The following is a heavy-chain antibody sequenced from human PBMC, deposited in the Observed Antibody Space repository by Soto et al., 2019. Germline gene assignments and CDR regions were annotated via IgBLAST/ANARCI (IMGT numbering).Heavy chain of an antibody. D-gene: IGHD4-4*01. J-gene: IGHJ4*02. CDR1: GGSIRSGGYS. CDR3: ARGMTTVTTYDY. V-gene: IGHV4-30-2*01. CDR2: IYHSGST. Sequence: QLQLQESGSVLLKPSQTLSRTCAVSGGSIRSGGYSWRWIRQPPGKGVEWIGYIYHSGSTYYNPSLKSRVTISVDRSKNQFSLNLSSVTASDTAVYYCARGMTTVTTYDYWGQGTLVTVSS.